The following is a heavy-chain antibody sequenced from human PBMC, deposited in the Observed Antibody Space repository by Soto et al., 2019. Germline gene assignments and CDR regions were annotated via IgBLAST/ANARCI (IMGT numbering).Heavy chain of an antibody. CDR2: FDPEDGET. Sequence: ASVKVSCKVSGYTLTELSMHWVRQAPGKGSEWMGGFDPEDGETIYAQKFQGRVTMTEDTSTDTAYMELSSLRSEDTALYYCAVVPAASYYYYYGMDVWGQGTPVTVSS. CDR3: AVVPAASYYYYYGMDV. J-gene: IGHJ6*02. D-gene: IGHD2-2*01. V-gene: IGHV1-24*01. CDR1: GYTLTELS.